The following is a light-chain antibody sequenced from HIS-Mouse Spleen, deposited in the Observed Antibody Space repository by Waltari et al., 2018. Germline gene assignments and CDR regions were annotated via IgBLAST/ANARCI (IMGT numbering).Light chain of an antibody. V-gene: IGLV2-14*03. J-gene: IGLJ2*01. CDR2: DVS. Sequence: QSALTQPASVSGSPGQSITISCPGTSSDVGGYNYVSWYQHNPGKAPKLMIYDVSNRPSGVSNRFSGSKSGNTASLTISGLQAEDEADYYCSSYTSSSTLVVFGGGTKLTVL. CDR3: SSYTSSSTLVV. CDR1: SSDVGGYNY.